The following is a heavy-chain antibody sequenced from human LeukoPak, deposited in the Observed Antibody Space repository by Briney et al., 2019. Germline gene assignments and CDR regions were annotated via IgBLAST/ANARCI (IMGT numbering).Heavy chain of an antibody. CDR1: GYTFTSYY. CDR3: ATAHYYDSSAYPPSY. V-gene: IGHV1-46*01. Sequence: GASVKVSCKASGYTFTSYYMHWVRQAPGQGLEWMGIINPSGGSTNYAQKFQGRVTMTRDTSTSTVYMELSSLRSEDTAAYYCATAHYYDSSAYPPSYWGQGTLVTVSS. D-gene: IGHD3-22*01. J-gene: IGHJ4*02. CDR2: INPSGGST.